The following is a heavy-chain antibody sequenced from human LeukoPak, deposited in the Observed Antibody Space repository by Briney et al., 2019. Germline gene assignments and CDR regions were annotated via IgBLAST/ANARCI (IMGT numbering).Heavy chain of an antibody. J-gene: IGHJ6*02. V-gene: IGHV4-4*07. CDR1: GGSISSYY. D-gene: IGHD2-2*01. Sequence: SETLSLTCTVSGGSISSYYWSWLRQPAGKGLEWLGRIYTSGSTNYNPSLKSRVTMSVDTSKNQFSLKLSSVTAADTAVYYCARDVGYCSSTSCYAEDYYYGMDVWGQGTTVTVSS. CDR3: ARDVGYCSSTSCYAEDYYYGMDV. CDR2: IYTSGST.